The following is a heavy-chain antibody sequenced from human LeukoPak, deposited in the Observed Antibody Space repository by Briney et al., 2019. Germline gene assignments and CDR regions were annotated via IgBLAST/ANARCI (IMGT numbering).Heavy chain of an antibody. J-gene: IGHJ4*02. CDR3: TTVYDSSGYYRRGFDY. D-gene: IGHD3-22*01. CDR1: GFTFSNAW. V-gene: IGHV3-15*07. Sequence: PGGSLRLSCAASGFTFSNAWMNWVRQAPGKGLDWVGRIKSKTDGGTTDYAAPVKGRFTISRDDSKNTLYLQMNSLKTENTAVYYCTTVYDSSGYYRRGFDYWGQGTLVTVSS. CDR2: IKSKTDGGTT.